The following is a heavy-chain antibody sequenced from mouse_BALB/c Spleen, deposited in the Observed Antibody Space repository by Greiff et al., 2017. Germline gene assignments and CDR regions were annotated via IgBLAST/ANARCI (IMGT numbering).Heavy chain of an antibody. V-gene: IGHV14-3*02. CDR2: IDPANGNT. CDR3: ARAMITNMDY. J-gene: IGHJ4*01. D-gene: IGHD2-4*01. CDR1: GFNIKDTY. Sequence: EVQVVESGAELVKPGASVKLSCTASGFNIKDTYMHWVKQRPEQGLEWIGRIDPANGNTKYDPKFQGKATITADTSSNTAYLQLSSLTSEDTAVYYCARAMITNMDYWGQGTSVTVSS.